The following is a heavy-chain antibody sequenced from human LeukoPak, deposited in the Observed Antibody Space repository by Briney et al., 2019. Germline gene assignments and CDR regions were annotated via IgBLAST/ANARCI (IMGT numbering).Heavy chain of an antibody. Sequence: SVKVSCKASGGTFSSYAISWVRQAPGQGLEWMGRIIPILGIANYAQKLQGRVTMTTDTSTSTAYMELRSLRSDDTAVYYCARGLPTVTIDYWGQGTLVTVSS. V-gene: IGHV1-69*04. D-gene: IGHD4-11*01. CDR3: ARGLPTVTIDY. J-gene: IGHJ4*02. CDR2: IIPILGIA. CDR1: GGTFSSYA.